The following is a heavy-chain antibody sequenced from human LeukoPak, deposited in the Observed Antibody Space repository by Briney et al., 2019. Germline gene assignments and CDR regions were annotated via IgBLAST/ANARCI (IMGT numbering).Heavy chain of an antibody. CDR2: IRYDDGSNK. CDR3: AKSPYYDFWPFDY. J-gene: IGHJ4*02. V-gene: IGHV3-33*06. Sequence: GGSLRLSCAASGFTFSNYAMHWVRQAPGKGLEWVAEIRYDDGSNKNYADSVKGRFTISRDNSQNTLYLQMNNLRSEDTAVYYCAKSPYYDFWPFDYWGQGTLVTVSS. D-gene: IGHD3-3*01. CDR1: GFTFSNYA.